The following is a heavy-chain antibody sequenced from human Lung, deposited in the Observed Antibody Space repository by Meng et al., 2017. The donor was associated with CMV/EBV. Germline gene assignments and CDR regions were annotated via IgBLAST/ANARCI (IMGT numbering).Heavy chain of an antibody. Sequence: GEXXKISCAASGFTFSSFWVHWVRQVPGKGLVWVSRINEDGTTTNYADSVKGRFTISRDNARNTVYLQMNSLKVEDTAVYYCARDIGGVSGYWGQGTLVTVSS. V-gene: IGHV3-74*01. CDR1: GFTFSSFW. CDR3: ARDIGGVSGY. CDR2: INEDGTTT. J-gene: IGHJ4*02. D-gene: IGHD3-3*01.